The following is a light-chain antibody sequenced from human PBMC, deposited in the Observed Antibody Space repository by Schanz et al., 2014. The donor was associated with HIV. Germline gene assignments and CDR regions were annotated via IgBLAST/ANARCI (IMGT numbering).Light chain of an antibody. V-gene: IGKV3-20*01. CDR1: QSVRNNY. J-gene: IGKJ1*01. Sequence: EIVLTQSPGTLSLSPRSRATLSCRASQSVRNNYLAWYQQKPGQPPRLVIYATSTRAAGIPDRFSGTGSGTEFTLTISSLQSQDFAVYYCQQYDNWPTWTFGQGTKVEIK. CDR3: QQYDNWPTWT. CDR2: ATS.